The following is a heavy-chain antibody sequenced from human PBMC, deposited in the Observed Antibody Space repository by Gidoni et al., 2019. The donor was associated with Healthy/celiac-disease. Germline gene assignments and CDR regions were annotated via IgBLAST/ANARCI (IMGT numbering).Heavy chain of an antibody. D-gene: IGHD3-16*02. CDR3: VRESLIDPITFGGVIAAPYFDY. CDR1: GFTFSSYS. V-gene: IGHV3-21*01. J-gene: IGHJ4*02. Sequence: EVQLVESGGGLVKPGGSLRLSCAASGFTFSSYSMNWVRQAPGKGLEWVSSISSSSSYIYYADSVKGRFTISRDNAKNSLYLQMNSLRAEDTAVYYCVRESLIDPITFGGVIAAPYFDYWGQGTLVTVSS. CDR2: ISSSSSYI.